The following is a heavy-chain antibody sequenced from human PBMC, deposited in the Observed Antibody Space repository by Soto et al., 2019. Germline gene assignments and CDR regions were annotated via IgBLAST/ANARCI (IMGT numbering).Heavy chain of an antibody. CDR2: IGVGSSPI. Sequence: QLVESGGGSVQPGGSLRLSCAAAGLRFRGFSMAWVRQAPGKGLEWVAYIGVGSSPIYYADSVQGRFTVYRDDARNSLSLQMDGLRDEDTAIYYCSGSRDGFGWGQGTLVTVS. J-gene: IGHJ4*02. D-gene: IGHD3-10*01. CDR3: SGSRDGFG. CDR1: GLRFRGFS. V-gene: IGHV3-48*02.